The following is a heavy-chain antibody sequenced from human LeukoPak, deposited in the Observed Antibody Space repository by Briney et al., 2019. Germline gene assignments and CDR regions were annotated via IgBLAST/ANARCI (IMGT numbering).Heavy chain of an antibody. J-gene: IGHJ3*02. CDR1: GFPFDGYV. D-gene: IGHD3-10*01. Sequence: GGSLRLSCAASGFPFDGYVIHWVRQVPGKGLEWVSNITWNSGDVVYADPVKGRFTISRDNAKNSLYLQMNSLRLEDTALYFCAKNLRGTGAFDMWGQGTLVTVSS. V-gene: IGHV3-9*01. CDR3: AKNLRGTGAFDM. CDR2: ITWNSGDV.